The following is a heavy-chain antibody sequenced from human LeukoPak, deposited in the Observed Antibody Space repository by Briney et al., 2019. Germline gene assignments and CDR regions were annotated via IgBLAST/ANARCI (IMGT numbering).Heavy chain of an antibody. J-gene: IGHJ6*02. CDR3: AGEYYGMDV. CDR1: GYSISSGYY. Sequence: SETLSLTCTVSGYSISSGYYWGWIRQPPGKGLEWIGGIYHSGSTYYNPSLKSRVTISVDTSKNQFSLKLSSVTAADTAVYYCAGEYYGMDVWGQGTTVTVSS. V-gene: IGHV4-38-2*02. CDR2: IYHSGST.